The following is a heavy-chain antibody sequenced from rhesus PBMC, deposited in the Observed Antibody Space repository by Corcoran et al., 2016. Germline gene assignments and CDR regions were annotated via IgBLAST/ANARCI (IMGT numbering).Heavy chain of an antibody. V-gene: IGHV4-165*01. CDR1: GGSFSGYY. CDR3: ARRGYSSWSGYFDY. Sequence: QVQLQESGPGLVKPSETLSLTCAVSGGSFSGYYWGSIRQPPGKGLEWIGYISGSSGSTDYTPSLKRRVTISPDPPKNQCSLKLSSVTAADTAVYYCARRGYSSWSGYFDYWGQGVLVTVSS. J-gene: IGHJ4*01. CDR2: ISGSSGST. D-gene: IGHD6-13*01.